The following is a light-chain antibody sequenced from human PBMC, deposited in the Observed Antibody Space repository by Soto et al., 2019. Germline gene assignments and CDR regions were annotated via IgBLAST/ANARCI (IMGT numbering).Light chain of an antibody. CDR2: DAS. Sequence: DIQMTQSPSTLSSSVGDRVTITCRASQSIRSWLAWYQQKPGKAPKLLIFDASSLESGVPSRFSGNGSGTDFTLTISSLQPDDFATYYCQQYSSYWSFGQGTKVEVK. V-gene: IGKV1-5*01. J-gene: IGKJ1*01. CDR1: QSIRSW. CDR3: QQYSSYWS.